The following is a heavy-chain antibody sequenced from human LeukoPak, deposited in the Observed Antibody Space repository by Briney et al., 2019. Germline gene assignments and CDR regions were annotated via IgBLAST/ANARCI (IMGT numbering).Heavy chain of an antibody. Sequence: ASVKVSCKAPGYTFTSYGISWVRQAPGQALEWMGWISAYNGNTNYAQKLQGRVTMNTDTSTSTAYMELRSLRSDDTAVYYCARGGGTPYSGSYRAFDIWGQGTMVTVSS. CDR1: GYTFTSYG. J-gene: IGHJ3*02. CDR3: ARGGGTPYSGSYRAFDI. D-gene: IGHD1-26*01. CDR2: ISAYNGNT. V-gene: IGHV1-18*01.